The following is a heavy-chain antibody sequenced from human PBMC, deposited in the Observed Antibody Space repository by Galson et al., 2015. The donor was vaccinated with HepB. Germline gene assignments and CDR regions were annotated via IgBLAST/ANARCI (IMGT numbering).Heavy chain of an antibody. D-gene: IGHD7-27*01. CDR3: TGDKKVSYFDL. Sequence: SLRLSCAASGFTFSSYAMSWVRQAPGKGLEWVSAISGSGGSTYYADSVKGRFTISRDNSKNTLYLQMNSLRAEDTAVYYCTGDKKVSYFDLWGRGTLVTVSS. J-gene: IGHJ2*01. V-gene: IGHV3-23*01. CDR2: ISGSGGST. CDR1: GFTFSSYA.